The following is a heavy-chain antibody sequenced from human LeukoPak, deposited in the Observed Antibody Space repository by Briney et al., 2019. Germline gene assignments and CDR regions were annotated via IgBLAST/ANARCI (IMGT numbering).Heavy chain of an antibody. J-gene: IGHJ4*02. CDR2: ISSNGGST. CDR1: GFTFSSYA. V-gene: IGHV3-64*01. Sequence: PGGSLRLSCAASGFTFSSYAMHWVRQPPGKGLEYVSAISSNGGSTYYANSVKGRFTISRDNSKNTLYLQMGSLRAEDMAVYYCARDRVSSSWPYYFDYWGQGTLVTVSS. D-gene: IGHD6-13*01. CDR3: ARDRVSSSWPYYFDY.